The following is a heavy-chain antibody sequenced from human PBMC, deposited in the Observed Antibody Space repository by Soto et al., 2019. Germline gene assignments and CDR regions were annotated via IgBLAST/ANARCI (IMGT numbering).Heavy chain of an antibody. D-gene: IGHD5-18*01. Sequence: LRLSCAASGFTXSSYAMSWVRQAPGKGLEWVSAISGSGGSTYYADSVKGRFTISRDNSKNTLYLQMNSLRAEDTAVYYCAKGNTAYYYYYMDVWGKGTTVTVSS. CDR2: ISGSGGST. CDR3: AKGNTAYYYYYMDV. J-gene: IGHJ6*03. V-gene: IGHV3-23*01. CDR1: GFTXSSYA.